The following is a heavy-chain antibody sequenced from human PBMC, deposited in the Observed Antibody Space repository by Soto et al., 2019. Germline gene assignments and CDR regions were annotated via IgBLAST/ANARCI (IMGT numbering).Heavy chain of an antibody. D-gene: IGHD6-13*01. V-gene: IGHV3-7*01. CDR2: IKEDGSDK. Sequence: GGSLRLSCVASGFTFSSYWMSWVRQAPGRGLEWVANIKEDGSDKYYVDSVKGRFTISRDNAKNSLSLQMNSLRVEDTAVYYCARDPGIAAAGTVGYVDYWARGILVPAPQ. J-gene: IGHJ4*02. CDR3: ARDPGIAAAGTVGYVDY. CDR1: GFTFSSYW.